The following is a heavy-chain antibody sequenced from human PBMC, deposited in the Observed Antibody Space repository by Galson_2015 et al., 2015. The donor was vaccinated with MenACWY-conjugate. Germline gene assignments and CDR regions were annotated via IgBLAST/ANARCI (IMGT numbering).Heavy chain of an antibody. V-gene: IGHV3-21*01. CDR1: GFTFSSFS. Sequence: SLRLSCAASGFTFSSFSMNWVRQAPGKGLEWVSSITATSATIYYADSVKGRFTISRDNAKNSLYLQMNSLRAEDTAVYYCASAYCRSSSTSTCTNLFQYWGQGTLVTVSS. D-gene: IGHD2-2*01. CDR3: ASAYCRSSSTSTCTNLFQY. CDR2: ITATSATI. J-gene: IGHJ1*01.